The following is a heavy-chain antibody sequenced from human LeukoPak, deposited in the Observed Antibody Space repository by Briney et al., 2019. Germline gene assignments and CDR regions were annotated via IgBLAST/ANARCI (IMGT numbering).Heavy chain of an antibody. Sequence: GGSLRLSCAASGFTLSSYGMHWVRQAPGKGLEWVAVIWYDGNNKYYADSVKGRFTISRDNSKNTLYLQMNSVRAEDTAVYYCARSESGYDPVDYWGQGTLVTVSS. CDR2: IWYDGNNK. CDR3: ARSESGYDPVDY. J-gene: IGHJ4*02. D-gene: IGHD5-12*01. CDR1: GFTLSSYG. V-gene: IGHV3-33*01.